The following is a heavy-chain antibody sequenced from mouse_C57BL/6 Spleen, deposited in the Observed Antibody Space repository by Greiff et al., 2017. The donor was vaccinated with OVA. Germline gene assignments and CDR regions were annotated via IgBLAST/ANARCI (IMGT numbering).Heavy chain of an antibody. Sequence: VQLQQSGAELARPGASVKMSCKASGYTFTSYTMHWVKQRPGQGLEWIGYINPSSGYTKYNQKFKDKATLTADKSSSTAYMQLSSLTSEDSAVYYCAREGPDSSGYAYWGQGTLVTVSA. CDR1: GYTFTSYT. CDR3: AREGPDSSGYAY. D-gene: IGHD3-2*02. J-gene: IGHJ3*01. V-gene: IGHV1-4*01. CDR2: INPSSGYT.